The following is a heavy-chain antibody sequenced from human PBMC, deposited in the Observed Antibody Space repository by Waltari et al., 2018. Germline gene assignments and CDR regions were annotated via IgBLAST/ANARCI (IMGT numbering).Heavy chain of an antibody. J-gene: IGHJ5*02. CDR1: GFTFSSYW. V-gene: IGHV3-74*01. CDR3: ARGGMTTVTPGWFDP. Sequence: EVQLVESGGGLVQPGGSLRLSCAASGFTFSSYWMHWVRQAPGKGLVWVSRINSDGSSTSYADSGKGRFTISRDNAKNTLYLQMNSLRAEDTAVYYCARGGMTTVTPGWFDPWGQGTLVTVSS. D-gene: IGHD4-4*01. CDR2: INSDGSST.